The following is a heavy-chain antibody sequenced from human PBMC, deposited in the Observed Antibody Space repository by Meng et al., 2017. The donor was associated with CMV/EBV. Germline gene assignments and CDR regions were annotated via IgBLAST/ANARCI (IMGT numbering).Heavy chain of an antibody. J-gene: IGHJ4*02. CDR2: IIPILGIA. Sequence: SVKVSCKASGGTFSSYAISWVRQAPGQGLEWKGGIIPILGIANYAQKFQGRVTITADKSTSTAYMELSSLRSEDTAVYYCARGRGITVTTPFDYWGQGTLVTSPQ. D-gene: IGHD4-17*01. V-gene: IGHV1-69*10. CDR1: GGTFSSYA. CDR3: ARGRGITVTTPFDY.